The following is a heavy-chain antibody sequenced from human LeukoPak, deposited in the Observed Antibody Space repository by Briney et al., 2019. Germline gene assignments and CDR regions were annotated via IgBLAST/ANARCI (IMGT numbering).Heavy chain of an antibody. Sequence: SETLSLTCTVSGGSISSYYWSWIRQPPGKGLEWIGYIYYSGSTNYNPSLKSRVTISVDTSKNQFSLKLSSVTAADTAVYYCARDLAATVTSFGWFDPGAREPWSPSPQ. D-gene: IGHD4-17*01. CDR3: ARDLAATVTSFGWFDP. J-gene: IGHJ5*02. CDR2: IYYSGST. CDR1: GGSISSYY. V-gene: IGHV4-59*01.